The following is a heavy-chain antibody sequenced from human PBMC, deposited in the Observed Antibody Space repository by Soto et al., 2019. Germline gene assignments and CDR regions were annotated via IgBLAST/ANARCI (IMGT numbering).Heavy chain of an antibody. V-gene: IGHV3-21*01. CDR1: GFTFSSYS. CDR3: ARDPSMGRYSGYDWWFDP. J-gene: IGHJ5*02. D-gene: IGHD5-12*01. Sequence: PGGSLRLSCAASGFTFSSYSMNWFRQAPGKGLEWVSSISSSSSYIYYADSVKGRFTISRDNAKNSLYLQMNSLRAEDTAVYYCARDPSMGRYSGYDWWFDPRGQGTLVTGPS. CDR2: ISSSSSYI.